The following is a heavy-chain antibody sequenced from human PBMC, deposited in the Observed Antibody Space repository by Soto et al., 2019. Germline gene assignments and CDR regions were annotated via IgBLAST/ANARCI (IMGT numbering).Heavy chain of an antibody. J-gene: IGHJ4*02. V-gene: IGHV4-34*01. Sequence: SETLSLTCAVYGGSFSGYYWSWIRQPPGKGLEWIGEINHSGSTNYNPSLKSRVTISVDTSKNQFSLKLSSVTAADTAVYCCARSRGLPRGGYFSSIGYWGQGTLVTVSS. CDR3: ARSRGLPRGGYFSSIGY. D-gene: IGHD5-12*01. CDR1: GGSFSGYY. CDR2: INHSGST.